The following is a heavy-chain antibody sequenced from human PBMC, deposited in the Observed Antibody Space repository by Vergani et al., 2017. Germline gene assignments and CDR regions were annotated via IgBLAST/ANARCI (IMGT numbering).Heavy chain of an antibody. D-gene: IGHD4-23*01. V-gene: IGHV5-51*01. Sequence: EVQLVQSGAEVKKPGESLTLSCKGSGYTFTSYWIGWVRQMPGKGLEWMGIMYPGDSDNRYRRSFQGQVTISADKSISTAYLQWSSLKTSDTAMYYYARHPSTVVTPESFDYWGQGTLVTVSS. J-gene: IGHJ4*02. CDR3: ARHPSTVVTPESFDY. CDR2: MYPGDSDN. CDR1: GYTFTSYW.